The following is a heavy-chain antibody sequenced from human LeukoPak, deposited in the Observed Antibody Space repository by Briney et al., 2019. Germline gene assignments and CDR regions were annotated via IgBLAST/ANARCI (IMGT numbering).Heavy chain of an antibody. V-gene: IGHV3-23*01. J-gene: IGHJ4*02. CDR2: ISGGGGST. Sequence: GGSLRLSCAASGFIFSSYAMTWVRQAPGKGLEWVSSISGGGGSTDYADSVKDRFTIPRDNSKNTLYLQMNSLRAEDTAVYYCAKHGSARAFDYWGQGTLVTVSS. D-gene: IGHD6-25*01. CDR1: GFIFSSYA. CDR3: AKHGSARAFDY.